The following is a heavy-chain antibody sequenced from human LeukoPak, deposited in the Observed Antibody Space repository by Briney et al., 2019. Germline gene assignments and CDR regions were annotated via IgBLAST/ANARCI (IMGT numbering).Heavy chain of an antibody. CDR2: INAGNGNT. J-gene: IGHJ3*02. CDR3: ARRSTAGTGAFDI. V-gene: IGHV1-3*01. CDR1: GYTFTSYA. D-gene: IGHD3/OR15-3a*01. Sequence: ASVKVSCKASGYTFTSYAMHWVRQAPGQRLEWMGWINAGNGNTKYSQKFQGRVTITRDTSASTAYMELSSLRSEDTAVYYCARRSTAGTGAFDIWGQGTMVTVSS.